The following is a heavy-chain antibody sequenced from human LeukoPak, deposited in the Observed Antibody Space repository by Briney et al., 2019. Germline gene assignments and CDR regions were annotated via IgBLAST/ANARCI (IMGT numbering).Heavy chain of an antibody. CDR1: GYTFTSYD. CDR2: MNPNCGNT. V-gene: IGHV1-8*03. CDR3: ARGRSSLWSGYLYWFDP. D-gene: IGHD3-3*01. J-gene: IGHJ5*02. Sequence: GASVKVSCKASGYTFTSYDINWVRQATGQGLEWMGWMNPNCGNTGYAQKFQGRVTITRNTSISTAYMELSSLRSEDTAVYYCARGRSSLWSGYLYWFDPWGQGTLVTVSS.